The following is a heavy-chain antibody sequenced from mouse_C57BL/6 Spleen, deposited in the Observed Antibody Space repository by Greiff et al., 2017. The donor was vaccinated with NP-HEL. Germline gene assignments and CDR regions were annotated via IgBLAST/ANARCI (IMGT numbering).Heavy chain of an antibody. CDR1: GFTFSDYY. D-gene: IGHD1-1*01. J-gene: IGHJ4*01. Sequence: EVQGVESGGGLVQPGGSLKLSCAASGFTFSDYYMYWVRQTPEKRLEWVAYISNGGGSTYYPDTVKGRFTISRDNAKNTLYLQMSRLKSEDTAMYYCARLYYGSSYALYYYAMDYWGQGTSVTVSS. V-gene: IGHV5-12*01. CDR2: ISNGGGST. CDR3: ARLYYGSSYALYYYAMDY.